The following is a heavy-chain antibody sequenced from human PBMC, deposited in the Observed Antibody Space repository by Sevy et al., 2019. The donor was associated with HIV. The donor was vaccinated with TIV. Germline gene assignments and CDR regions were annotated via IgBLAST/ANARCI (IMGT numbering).Heavy chain of an antibody. D-gene: IGHD6-13*01. CDR2: INHSGST. CDR3: ARGYRYSSSWYGNNWFDP. Sequence: SETLSLTCAVYGGSFSGYYWSWIRQPPGKGLEWIGEINHSGSTNYNPSLKSRVTISVETSKNQFSLKLSSVTAADTAVYYCARGYRYSSSWYGNNWFDPWGQGTLVTVSS. J-gene: IGHJ5*02. CDR1: GGSFSGYY. V-gene: IGHV4-34*01.